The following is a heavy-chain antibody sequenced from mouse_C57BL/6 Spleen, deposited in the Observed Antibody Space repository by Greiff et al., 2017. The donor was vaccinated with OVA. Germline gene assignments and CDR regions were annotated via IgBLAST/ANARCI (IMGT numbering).Heavy chain of an antibody. V-gene: IGHV1-55*01. D-gene: IGHD1-1*01. CDR1: GYTFTSYW. J-gene: IGHJ2*01. CDR3: ARIYYYGSSYGDYFDY. CDR2: IYPGSGST. Sequence: QVQLQQPGAELVKPGASVKMSCKASGYTFTSYWITWVKQRPGQGLEWIGDIYPGSGSTNYNEKFKSKATLTVDTSSSTAYMQLSSLTSEDSAVYYCARIYYYGSSYGDYFDYWGQGTTLTVSS.